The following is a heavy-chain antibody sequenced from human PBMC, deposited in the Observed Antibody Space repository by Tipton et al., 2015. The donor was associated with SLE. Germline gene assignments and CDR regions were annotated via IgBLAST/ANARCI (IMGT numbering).Heavy chain of an antibody. V-gene: IGHV4-34*01. Sequence: TLSLTCAVYGGSFSGYYWSWIHQPPGKGLEWIGEINHSGSTNYNPSLKSRVTISVDTSKNQFSLKLSSVTAADTAVYYCARTKTSSSAEGSFDYWGQGTLVTVSS. J-gene: IGHJ4*02. D-gene: IGHD6-6*01. CDR1: GGSFSGYY. CDR3: ARTKTSSSAEGSFDY. CDR2: INHSGST.